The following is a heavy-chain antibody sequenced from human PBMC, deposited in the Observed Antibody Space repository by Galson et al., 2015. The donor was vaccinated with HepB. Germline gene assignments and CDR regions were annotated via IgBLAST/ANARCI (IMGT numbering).Heavy chain of an antibody. J-gene: IGHJ4*02. D-gene: IGHD2-2*02. CDR2: IRSKANSYAT. V-gene: IGHV3-73*01. CDR3: TRPATIGYCTSTNCYTGQDY. Sequence: SLRLSCAASGFTFSGSAMHWVRQASGKGLEWVGRIRSKANSYATAYSASVKGRFTISRDDSKNTAYLQINSLKTEDTAVYYCTRPATIGYCTSTNCYTGQDYWGQGTLVTVSS. CDR1: GFTFSGSA.